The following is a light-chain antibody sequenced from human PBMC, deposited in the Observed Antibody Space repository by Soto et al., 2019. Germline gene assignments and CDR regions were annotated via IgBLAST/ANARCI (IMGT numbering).Light chain of an antibody. CDR3: QQYDSSPPIT. Sequence: ELVLTQSPGTLSLSPGEGATLSCWASQSVSNDYLAWYQQKPGQAPRLLIYDASRRATGIPDRFSGSGSGTDFTLTISGLEPEDFAVYYCQQYDSSPPITFGHGTRLEIK. J-gene: IGKJ5*01. CDR2: DAS. CDR1: QSVSNDY. V-gene: IGKV3-20*01.